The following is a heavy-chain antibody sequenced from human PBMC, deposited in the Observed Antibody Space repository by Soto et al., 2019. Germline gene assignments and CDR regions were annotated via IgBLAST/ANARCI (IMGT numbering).Heavy chain of an antibody. D-gene: IGHD3-16*01. Sequence: TLSLTCSASGRSMGSTYSIWRRGFPDKGLRWFGYVFYGGTAYNPSLGGRVSMSVEPSTSQFTLKLTSVTVADTAVYYCASYRGDLYFESWGPGILVTVSS. J-gene: IGHJ4*02. CDR2: VFYGGTA. CDR3: ASYRGDLYFES. CDR1: GRSMGSTY. V-gene: IGHV4-59*01.